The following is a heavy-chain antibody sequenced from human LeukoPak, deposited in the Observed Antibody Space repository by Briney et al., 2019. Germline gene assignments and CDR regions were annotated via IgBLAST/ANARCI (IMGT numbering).Heavy chain of an antibody. D-gene: IGHD5-18*01. CDR2: MNPNSGNT. J-gene: IGHJ4*02. V-gene: IGHV1-8*03. Sequence: ASVKVSCKASGYTFTSYDINWVRQATGQGLEWMGWMNPNSGNTGYAQKFQGRVTITADKSTSTAYMELSSLRSEDTAVYYCAREVESGYSYGLENWGQGTLVTVSS. CDR1: GYTFTSYD. CDR3: AREVESGYSYGLEN.